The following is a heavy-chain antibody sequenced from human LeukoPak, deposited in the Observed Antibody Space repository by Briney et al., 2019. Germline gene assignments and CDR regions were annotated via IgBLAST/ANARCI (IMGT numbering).Heavy chain of an antibody. V-gene: IGHV3-53*01. CDR3: AKDRATLVVPASSPTNWFDP. Sequence: RSGGSLRLSCAASGFTVSSNYMSWVRQAPGKGLEWVSVIYSGGSTYYADSVKGRFTISRDNSKNTLYLQMNSLRADDTAVYYCAKDRATLVVPASSPTNWFDPWGQGTLVTVSS. J-gene: IGHJ5*02. CDR1: GFTVSSNY. D-gene: IGHD2-2*01. CDR2: IYSGGST.